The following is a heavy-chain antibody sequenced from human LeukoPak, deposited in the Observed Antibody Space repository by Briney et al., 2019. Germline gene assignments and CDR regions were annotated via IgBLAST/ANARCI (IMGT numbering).Heavy chain of an antibody. Sequence: ASVKVSCKASGYTFTSYGISWVRQAPGQGLEWMGRINPNSGGTNYAQKLQGRVTMTRDTSISTAYMELSRLRSDDTAVYYCAESFYTGIDYCGQGTLVTVSS. CDR2: INPNSGGT. J-gene: IGHJ4*02. CDR3: AESFYTGIDY. V-gene: IGHV1-2*06. CDR1: GYTFTSYG. D-gene: IGHD3-16*01.